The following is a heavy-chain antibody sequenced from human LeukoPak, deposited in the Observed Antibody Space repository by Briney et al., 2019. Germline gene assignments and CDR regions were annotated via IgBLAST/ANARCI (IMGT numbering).Heavy chain of an antibody. CDR3: AGEARESYSSGWYADY. CDR1: GGTFSSYA. V-gene: IGHV1-69*01. J-gene: IGHJ4*02. D-gene: IGHD6-19*01. CDR2: IIPIFGTA. Sequence: ASVKVSCKASGGTFSSYAISWVRQAPGQGLEWMGGIIPIFGTANYAQKFQGRVTITADESTSTAYMELSSLRSEDTAVYYCAGEARESYSSGWYADYWGQGTLVTVSS.